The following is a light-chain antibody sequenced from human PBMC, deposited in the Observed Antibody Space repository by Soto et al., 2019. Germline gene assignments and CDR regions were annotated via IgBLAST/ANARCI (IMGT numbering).Light chain of an antibody. Sequence: QSVLTQPPSVSGAPGQRVTISCTGSSSNIGAGNHVPWYQQLPGAAPKLLIFGDSNRPSGVPDRFSGSKSGTSASPAITGLQADDEADYYCQSSDSRLSGSDVFGTGTKVTVL. V-gene: IGLV1-40*01. CDR2: GDS. CDR3: QSSDSRLSGSDV. CDR1: SSNIGAGNH. J-gene: IGLJ1*01.